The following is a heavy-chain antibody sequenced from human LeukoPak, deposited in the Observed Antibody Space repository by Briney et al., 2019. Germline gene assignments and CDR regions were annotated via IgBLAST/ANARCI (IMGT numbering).Heavy chain of an antibody. CDR3: ARVGDRIRYFDWLGSPGNYFDY. CDR1: GYTFTSYA. CDR2: INTNTGNP. Sequence: GASVKVSCKASGYTFTSYAMNWVRQAPGQGLEWMGWINTNTGNPTYAQGFTGRFVFSLDTSVSTAYLQISSLKAEDTAVYYCARVGDRIRYFDWLGSPGNYFDYWGQGTLVTVSS. V-gene: IGHV7-4-1*02. D-gene: IGHD3-9*01. J-gene: IGHJ4*02.